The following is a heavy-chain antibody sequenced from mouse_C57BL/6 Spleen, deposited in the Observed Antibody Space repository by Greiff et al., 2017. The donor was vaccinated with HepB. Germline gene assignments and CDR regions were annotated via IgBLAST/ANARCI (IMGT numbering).Heavy chain of an antibody. CDR1: GFTFSSYA. V-gene: IGHV5-4*01. CDR2: ISDGGSYT. D-gene: IGHD1-1*01. CDR3: ARDGGNYYGSSWFAY. Sequence: EVKVVESGGGLVKPGGSLKLSCAASGFTFSSYAMSWVRQTPEKRLEWVATISDGGSYTYYPDNVKGRFTISRDNAKNNLYLQMSHLKSEDTAMYYCARDGGNYYGSSWFAYWGQGTLVTVSA. J-gene: IGHJ3*01.